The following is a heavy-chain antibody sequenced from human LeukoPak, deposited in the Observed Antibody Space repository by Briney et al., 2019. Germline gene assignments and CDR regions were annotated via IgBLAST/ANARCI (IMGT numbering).Heavy chain of an antibody. V-gene: IGHV3-74*01. CDR1: GFSFSNYW. D-gene: IGHD3-9*01. Sequence: PGGSLRLSCAASGFSFSNYWMHWVRQAPGKGLVWVSRINSDGSSTTYADSVKGRFTISRDNSRSTLFLEMNGVRPEDTAVYYCAKVTFLRYYGDSQPGPIEYNWFDPWGQGTLVIVSS. J-gene: IGHJ5*02. CDR2: INSDGSST. CDR3: AKVTFLRYYGDSQPGPIEYNWFDP.